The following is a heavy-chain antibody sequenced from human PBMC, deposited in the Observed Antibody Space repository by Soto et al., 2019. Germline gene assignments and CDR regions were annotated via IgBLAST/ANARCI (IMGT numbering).Heavy chain of an antibody. J-gene: IGHJ6*02. CDR3: ARAKTYYYDSSGYSYYYGMDV. CDR2: ISSSGSTI. Sequence: PGGSLRLSCAASGFTFSSYEMNWVRQAPGKGLEWVSYISSSGSTIYYADSVKGRFTISRDNAKNSLYLQMNSLRAGDTAVYYCARAKTYYYDSSGYSYYYGMDVWGQGTTVTVSS. CDR1: GFTFSSYE. V-gene: IGHV3-48*03. D-gene: IGHD3-22*01.